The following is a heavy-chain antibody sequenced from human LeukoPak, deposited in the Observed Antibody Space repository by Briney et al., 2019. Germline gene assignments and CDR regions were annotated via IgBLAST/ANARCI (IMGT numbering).Heavy chain of an antibody. D-gene: IGHD3-9*01. Sequence: PSETLSLTCTVSGGSVSSTTYYWGWIRQPPGKGLEWIGNVYYSGSTYYNPSLKSRVTMSVDTSKNQFSLKMSSVTAADTAVCCARLSKGRYFDYIFDYWGQGTLVTVSS. V-gene: IGHV4-39*01. CDR1: GGSVSSTTYY. J-gene: IGHJ4*02. CDR3: ARLSKGRYFDYIFDY. CDR2: VYYSGST.